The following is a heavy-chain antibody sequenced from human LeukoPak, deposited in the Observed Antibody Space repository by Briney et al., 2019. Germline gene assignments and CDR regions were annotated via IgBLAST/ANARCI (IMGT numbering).Heavy chain of an antibody. D-gene: IGHD3-22*01. J-gene: IGHJ4*02. CDR2: ISGSGGST. CDR3: AKDQVYYDSSGY. V-gene: IGHV3-23*01. Sequence: GGSLRLSCAASGFTFSSYAMSWVRQAPGKGLEWVSAISGSGGSTYYADSGKGRFTISRDNSKNTLYLQMNSLRAEDTAVYYCAKDQVYYDSSGYWGQGTLVTVSS. CDR1: GFTFSSYA.